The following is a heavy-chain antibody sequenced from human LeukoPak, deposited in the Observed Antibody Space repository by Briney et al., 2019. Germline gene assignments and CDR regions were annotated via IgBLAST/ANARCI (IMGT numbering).Heavy chain of an antibody. CDR2: INPNTGGT. V-gene: IGHV1-2*02. CDR3: ARDCTNGVCRAGY. Sequence: ASVKVSCRASGYTLTGYCMHWVRQAPGQGLEWMGWINPNTGGTEYQQKFQGRVTMTRDTSITTVYMDLSRLTSDDTAVYYCARDCTNGVCRAGYWGQGTLVTVSS. J-gene: IGHJ4*02. CDR1: GYTLTGYC. D-gene: IGHD2-8*01.